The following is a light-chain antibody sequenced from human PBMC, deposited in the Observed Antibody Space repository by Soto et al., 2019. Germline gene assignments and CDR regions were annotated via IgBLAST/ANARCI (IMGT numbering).Light chain of an antibody. V-gene: IGKV3-20*01. Sequence: EIVLTQSPGTLSLSPGERATLSCRASQSVSSSYLAWYQQKPGQAPRLLIYGASSRATGIPDRFSGSGSGTDFTLTICRLVPEDFAVYYCQQYGSSPQTFGQGTKVDIK. CDR1: QSVSSSY. J-gene: IGKJ1*01. CDR3: QQYGSSPQT. CDR2: GAS.